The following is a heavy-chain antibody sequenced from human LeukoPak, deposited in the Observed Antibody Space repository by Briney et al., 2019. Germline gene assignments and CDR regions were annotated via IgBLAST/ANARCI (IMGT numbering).Heavy chain of an antibody. Sequence: PGGSLRLSCAASGFTFSSYAMSWVRQAPGKGLEWVSAISGSGGSTYYADSVKGRFTISRDNSKNTLYLQMNSLRAEDTAVYYCAKGDCSSTSCYSLDVWGQGTTVTVSS. CDR1: GFTFSSYA. V-gene: IGHV3-23*01. J-gene: IGHJ6*02. CDR3: AKGDCSSTSCYSLDV. D-gene: IGHD2-2*02. CDR2: ISGSGGST.